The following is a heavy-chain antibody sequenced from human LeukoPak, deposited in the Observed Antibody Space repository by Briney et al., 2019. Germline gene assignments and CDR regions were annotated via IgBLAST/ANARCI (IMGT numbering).Heavy chain of an antibody. V-gene: IGHV4-34*01. D-gene: IGHD4-17*01. CDR2: INHSGST. Sequence: PSETLSLTCAVYGGSFSGYYWSWIRQPPGKGLDWIGKINHSGSTNYNPSLKSRVTISVDTSKNQFSLKLSSVTAADTAVYYCARGKLTTAADAFDMWGQGTMVTVSS. CDR1: GGSFSGYY. CDR3: ARGKLTTAADAFDM. J-gene: IGHJ3*02.